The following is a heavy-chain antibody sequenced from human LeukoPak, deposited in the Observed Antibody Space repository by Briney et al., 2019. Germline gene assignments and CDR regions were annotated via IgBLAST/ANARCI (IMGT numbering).Heavy chain of an antibody. Sequence: GASVKVSCKASGDTFSSYAISWVQQAPGQGLEWMGGIIPIFGTANYAQKFQGRVTITADESTSTAYMELSSLRSEDTAVYYCARGRMAGTYVFDYWGQGTLVTVSS. CDR1: GDTFSSYA. J-gene: IGHJ4*02. CDR2: IIPIFGTA. V-gene: IGHV1-69*13. CDR3: ARGRMAGTYVFDY. D-gene: IGHD6-19*01.